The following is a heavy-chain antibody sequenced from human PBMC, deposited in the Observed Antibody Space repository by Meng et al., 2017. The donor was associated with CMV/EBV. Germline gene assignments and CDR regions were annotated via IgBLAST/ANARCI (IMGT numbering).Heavy chain of an antibody. V-gene: IGHV3-33*01. CDR1: GVTFSGYD. Sequence: SGVTFSGYDFHWVRQAPGKGLEWVAVIWYDGSKKYYADSVKGRSTISRDNSNTVYLQMNTLRAEDTAVYYCARDRGHYDSGTSYFDYWGQGTLVTVSS. CDR2: IWYDGSKK. CDR3: ARDRGHYDSGTSYFDY. D-gene: IGHD3-22*01. J-gene: IGHJ4*02.